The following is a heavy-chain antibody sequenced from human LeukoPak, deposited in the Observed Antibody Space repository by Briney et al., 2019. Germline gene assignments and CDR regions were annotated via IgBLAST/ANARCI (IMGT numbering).Heavy chain of an antibody. CDR3: ARDRGGRTGLDD. V-gene: IGHV3-30*03. CDR1: GFTFRNYG. J-gene: IGHJ4*02. Sequence: PGRSLRLSCAASGFTFRNYGIHWVRQAPGKGLEWVAVISYNGSNNHHADSVKGRLTISRDNSKNTLYLQMNSLRAEDTAVYYCARDRGGRTGLDDWGQGTLVTVSS. D-gene: IGHD2-15*01. CDR2: ISYNGSNN.